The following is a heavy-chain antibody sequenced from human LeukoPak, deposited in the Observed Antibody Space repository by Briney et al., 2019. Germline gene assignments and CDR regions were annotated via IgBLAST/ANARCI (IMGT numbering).Heavy chain of an antibody. CDR1: GGSISSYY. J-gene: IGHJ3*02. CDR2: IYYSGST. Sequence: PSETLSLTCTVSGGSISSYYWSWIRQPPGKGLEWIGYIYYSGSTNYNPSLKSRVTMSVDTSKNQFSLKLSSVTAADTAVYYCARVLDWDAFDIWGQGTMVTVSS. CDR3: ARVLDWDAFDI. V-gene: IGHV4-59*12. D-gene: IGHD3-3*01.